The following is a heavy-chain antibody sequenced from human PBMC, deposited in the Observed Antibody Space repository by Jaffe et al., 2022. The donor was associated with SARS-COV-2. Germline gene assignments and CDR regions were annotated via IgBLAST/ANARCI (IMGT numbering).Heavy chain of an antibody. J-gene: IGHJ4*02. CDR2: IIPIFGTT. V-gene: IGHV1-69*01. CDR3: ARVKSTCSGATCFSDYFDY. CDR1: RGTFTSYA. D-gene: IGHD2-15*01. Sequence: QVQLVQSGAEVKKPGSSVKVSCTASRGTFTSYAVTWVRQAPGQGLEWMGGIIPIFGTTNYAQKFQGRVTITADESTSTAYMELSRLRSEDTAVYFCARVKSTCSGATCFSDYFDYWGQGTLVIVS.